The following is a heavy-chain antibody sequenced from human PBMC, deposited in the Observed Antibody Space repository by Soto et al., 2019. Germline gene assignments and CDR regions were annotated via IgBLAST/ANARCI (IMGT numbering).Heavy chain of an antibody. V-gene: IGHV4-30-2*01. D-gene: IGHD2-15*01. J-gene: IGHJ4*02. CDR1: GGSISSGGYS. Sequence: QLQLQESGSGLVKPSQTLSLTCAVSGGSISSGGYSWSWIRQPPGKGLEWIGYIYHSGSTNYNPSHKIRVTISVDRSKNEFSLKLSSVTAADTAVYYCARGQVVAAQHWGQGTLVTVSS. CDR2: IYHSGST. CDR3: ARGQVVAAQH.